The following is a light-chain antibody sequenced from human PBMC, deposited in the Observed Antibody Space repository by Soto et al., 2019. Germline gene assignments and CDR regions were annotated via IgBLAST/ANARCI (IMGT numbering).Light chain of an antibody. CDR3: LQYNDWPPKQYT. V-gene: IGKV3-15*01. J-gene: IGKJ2*01. Sequence: EIVMTQSPATLSVSPGERVTLSCMASQSVSSDLAWYQHKPGQAPRLLIYGASTRATGTPARFSGSGSGTEFSLSISSLQSEDFAVYYCLQYNDWPPKQYTFGQGTKLEIK. CDR2: GAS. CDR1: QSVSSD.